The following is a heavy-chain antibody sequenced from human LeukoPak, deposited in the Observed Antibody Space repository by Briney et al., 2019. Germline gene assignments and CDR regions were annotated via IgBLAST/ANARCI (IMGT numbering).Heavy chain of an antibody. Sequence: GGSLRLSCVASGFPFSSYWMTWVRQAPGEGLEWVSAISGSGGSTYYADSVKGRFTISRDNSKNTLYLQMNSLRAEDTAVYYCAKDWRSGDYAFYFGYWGQGTLVTVSS. CDR2: ISGSGGST. CDR1: GFPFSSYW. J-gene: IGHJ4*02. V-gene: IGHV3-23*01. D-gene: IGHD4-17*01. CDR3: AKDWRSGDYAFYFGY.